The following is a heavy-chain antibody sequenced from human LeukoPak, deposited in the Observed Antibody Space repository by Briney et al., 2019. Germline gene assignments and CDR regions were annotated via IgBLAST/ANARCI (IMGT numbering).Heavy chain of an antibody. V-gene: IGHV4-4*02. CDR3: ARAEITMVRGVIIAYFDY. CDR1: GGSISNGNW. D-gene: IGHD3-10*01. J-gene: IGHJ4*02. Sequence: SGTLSLTCAVSGGSISNGNWWSWVRQPPGKGLEWIGEIYQSGSTNYNPSLKSRVTISVDTSKNQFSLKLSSVTAADTAVYYCARAEITMVRGVIIAYFDYWGQGTLVTVSS. CDR2: IYQSGST.